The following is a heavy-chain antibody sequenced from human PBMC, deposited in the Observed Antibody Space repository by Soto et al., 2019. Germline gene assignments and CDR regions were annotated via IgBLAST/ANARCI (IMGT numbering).Heavy chain of an antibody. J-gene: IGHJ4*02. CDR2: IAYDGTIK. CDR1: GFTFSANA. CDR3: ARDKIKGAPDYLDS. D-gene: IGHD1-26*01. Sequence: QEQLVESGGDVVQPGRSLTLSCAASGFTFSANAMHWVRQAPGKGLEWVAVIAYDGTIKIYRDSVKGRFTISRDDSKSTLYLQMKSLRPEDTAVYYCARDKIKGAPDYLDSWGQGTLVTVSS. V-gene: IGHV3-30-3*01.